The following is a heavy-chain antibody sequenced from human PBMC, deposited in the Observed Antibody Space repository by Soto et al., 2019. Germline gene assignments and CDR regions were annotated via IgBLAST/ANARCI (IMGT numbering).Heavy chain of an antibody. D-gene: IGHD4-17*01. J-gene: IGHJ4*02. CDR1: GVTFSSYA. CDR3: AIDPPTVSNAPFDS. CDR2: ISGSGAGT. V-gene: IGHV3-23*01. Sequence: EVQLLESGGGLVQPGGSLRLSCAASGVTFSSYAMSWVRQAPGKGLEWVSGISGSGAGTYYADSVKGRFTISRDNSKNTLYLQMNSLRAEDTAVYYCAIDPPTVSNAPFDSWGQGTLVTVSS.